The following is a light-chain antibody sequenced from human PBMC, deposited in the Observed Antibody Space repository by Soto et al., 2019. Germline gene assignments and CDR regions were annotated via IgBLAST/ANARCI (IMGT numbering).Light chain of an antibody. CDR1: SSDVASYNY. CDR3: CSYAGSYTYV. CDR2: DVR. J-gene: IGLJ1*01. V-gene: IGLV2-11*01. Sequence: QSVLTQPRSVSGSPGQLVTISCTGTSSDVASYNYVSWYQQHPGKAPKLIIYDVRKRPSGVPDRFFGSKSASTASLTISGLQAEDEAEYYCCSYAGSYTYVYGTGTKVTVL.